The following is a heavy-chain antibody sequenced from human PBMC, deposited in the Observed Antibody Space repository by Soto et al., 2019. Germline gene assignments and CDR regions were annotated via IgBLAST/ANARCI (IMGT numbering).Heavy chain of an antibody. D-gene: IGHD5-18*01. J-gene: IGHJ4*02. CDR2: LIAMLGTP. Sequence: VSCKASGGTFSSHGIAWVRQAPGQGLEWMGGLIAMLGTPTYARKVQGRATITADESLTSSYLELRSLRSEDTAVYFCARGAMANFDYWGQGTVVTVSS. CDR3: ARGAMANFDY. V-gene: IGHV1-69*01. CDR1: GGTFSSHG.